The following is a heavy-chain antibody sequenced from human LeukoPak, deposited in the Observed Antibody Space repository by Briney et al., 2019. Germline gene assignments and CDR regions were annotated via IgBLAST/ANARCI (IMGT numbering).Heavy chain of an antibody. CDR1: GGSISSYY. CDR3: ARRNYLYSGSYYYYYGMDV. Sequence: PSETLSLTCTVSGGSISSYYWSWIRQPPGKGLEWIGYIYYSGSTNYNPSLKSRVTISVDTSKNQFSLKLSSVTAADTAVYYCARRNYLYSGSYYYYYGMDVWGQGTTVTVSS. CDR2: IYYSGST. J-gene: IGHJ6*02. V-gene: IGHV4-59*08. D-gene: IGHD1-26*01.